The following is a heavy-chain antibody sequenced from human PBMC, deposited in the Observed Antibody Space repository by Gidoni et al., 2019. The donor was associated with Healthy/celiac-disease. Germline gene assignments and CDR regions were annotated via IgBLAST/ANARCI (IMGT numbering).Heavy chain of an antibody. J-gene: IGHJ5*02. Sequence: EVQLVETGGRWIQRGGSRRLSGAASGFTVSGNDMSWVRQAPGKGLEWVSVIFSGRSTYYADSVKGRFTISRDNSKNTLYLQMNSLRAEDTAVYYCARASRTGTYYYGSGYWFDPWGQGTLVTVSS. CDR2: IFSGRST. D-gene: IGHD3-10*01. V-gene: IGHV3-53*02. CDR1: GFTVSGND. CDR3: ARASRTGTYYYGSGYWFDP.